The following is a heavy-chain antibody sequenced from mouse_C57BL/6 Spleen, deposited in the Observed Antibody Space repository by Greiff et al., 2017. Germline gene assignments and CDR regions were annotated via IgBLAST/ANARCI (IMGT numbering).Heavy chain of an antibody. J-gene: IGHJ2*01. CDR1: GYTFTSYW. Sequence: QVQLQQPGAELVMPGASVKLSCKASGYTFTSYWMHWVKQRPGQGLEWIGEIDPSDSYTNYNQKFKGKSTLTVDKSSSTAYMQLSSLTSEDSAVYYCARTEHYYFDCWGQGTTLTVSS. V-gene: IGHV1-69*01. CDR3: ARTEHYYFDC. CDR2: IDPSDSYT.